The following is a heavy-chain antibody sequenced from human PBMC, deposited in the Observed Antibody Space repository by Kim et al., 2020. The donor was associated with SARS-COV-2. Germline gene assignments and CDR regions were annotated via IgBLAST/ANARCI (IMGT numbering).Heavy chain of an antibody. V-gene: IGHV5-10-1*01. CDR3: ARIEWRAATGTDNDY. Sequence: GESLKISCKGSGYSFTNYWISWVRQMPGKGLEWMGRIDPSDSYTNYSPSFQGHVTISADKSISTAYLQWSSLKASDTAMYYCARIEWRAATGTDNDYWGQGTLVTVSS. CDR1: GYSFTNYW. J-gene: IGHJ4*02. CDR2: IDPSDSYT. D-gene: IGHD6-13*01.